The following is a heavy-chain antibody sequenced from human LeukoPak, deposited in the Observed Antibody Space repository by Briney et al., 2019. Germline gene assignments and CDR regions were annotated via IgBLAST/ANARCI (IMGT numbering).Heavy chain of an antibody. J-gene: IGHJ6*02. CDR1: GYTFTSHA. CDR3: ARSIIIVPNTSYYYHYMDV. V-gene: IGHV1-3*01. Sequence: PGASVKVSCKASGYTFTSHALHWVRQAPGEGLEWMAWINGATGNTEYSQKFQARVTITRDTSASTAYMELSSLRSEDTAVYYCARSIIIVPNTSYYYHYMDVWGQGTTVTVSS. CDR2: INGATGNT. D-gene: IGHD2/OR15-2a*01.